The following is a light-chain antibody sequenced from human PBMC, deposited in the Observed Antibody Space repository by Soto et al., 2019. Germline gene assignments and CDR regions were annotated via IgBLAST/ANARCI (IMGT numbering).Light chain of an antibody. CDR2: EVS. CDR3: SSFTNTITRYA. V-gene: IGLV2-14*01. CDR1: SSDVGGYSY. J-gene: IGLJ1*01. Sequence: QSALTQPASVSGSPGQSITISCTGTSSDVGGYSYVSWYQQHPGKTPKLMIYEVSNRPSGVSHRFSGSKSGNTASLTISGLQAEDEADYYCSSFTNTITRYAFGTGTKVTVL.